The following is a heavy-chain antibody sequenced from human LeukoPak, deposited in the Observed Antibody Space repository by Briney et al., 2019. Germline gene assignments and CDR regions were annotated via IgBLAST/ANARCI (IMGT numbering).Heavy chain of an antibody. Sequence: ASVKVSCKASGYTFTSYGISWVRQAPGQGLEWMGWISAYNGNTNYAQKLQGRVTMTTDTSTSTAYMELRSLRSDDTAVYYCARTQQLVPTFNNWFDPWGQGTLVTVSS. CDR1: GYTFTSYG. D-gene: IGHD6-6*01. CDR3: ARTQQLVPTFNNWFDP. V-gene: IGHV1-18*01. CDR2: ISAYNGNT. J-gene: IGHJ5*02.